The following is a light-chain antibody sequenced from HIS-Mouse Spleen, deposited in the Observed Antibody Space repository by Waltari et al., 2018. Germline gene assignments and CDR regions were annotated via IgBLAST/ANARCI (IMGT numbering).Light chain of an antibody. Sequence: DFQLTQSPSFLSASVGDRVTITCRASQGISSYLAWYQQKPGKAPKLLIYAASTLQSGVPSRFSGSGSGTEFTLTISSLQPEDFATYYCQQLNSYPLTFGPGTKVDIK. CDR1: QGISSY. CDR3: QQLNSYPLT. CDR2: AAS. V-gene: IGKV1-9*01. J-gene: IGKJ3*01.